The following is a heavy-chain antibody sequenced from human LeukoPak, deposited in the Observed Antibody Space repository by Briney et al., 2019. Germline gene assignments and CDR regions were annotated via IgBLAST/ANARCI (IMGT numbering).Heavy chain of an antibody. CDR2: IRSKAFGGAT. CDR1: GYTFCDYA. Sequence: PGGSLRLSCTGSGYTFCDYAMSWVRQSPGKGLEWVSLIRSKAFGGATEYAASVKGRFTISRDDSKSIAYLQVNSLKTEDTAMYYCTRDGGTLDYWGQGTLVTVSS. D-gene: IGHD3-16*01. J-gene: IGHJ4*02. V-gene: IGHV3-49*04. CDR3: TRDGGTLDY.